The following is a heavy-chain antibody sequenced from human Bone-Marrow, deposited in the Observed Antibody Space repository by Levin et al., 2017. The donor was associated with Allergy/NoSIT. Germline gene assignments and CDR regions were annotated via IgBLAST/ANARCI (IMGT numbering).Heavy chain of an antibody. Sequence: PGESLKISCKTSGFIFTNYWIAWVRQMPGKGLEWMGIIYPDYSDTKYSPSFQGQVTISADKSTSTAYLQWRGLKASDTAIYYCARATMVFDYWGQGTLVTVSS. D-gene: IGHD3-10*01. V-gene: IGHV5-51*01. CDR1: GFIFTNYW. CDR3: ARATMVFDY. CDR2: IYPDYSDT. J-gene: IGHJ4*02.